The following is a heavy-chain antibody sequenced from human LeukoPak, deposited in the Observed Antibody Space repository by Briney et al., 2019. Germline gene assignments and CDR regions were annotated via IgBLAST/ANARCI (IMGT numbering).Heavy chain of an antibody. V-gene: IGHV3-23*01. D-gene: IGHD4-17*01. CDR1: GFAFSSYA. Sequence: GGSLRLSCTASGFAFSSYAMSWVRQAPGVGLEWVSAIDGGGGSTWHADSVKGRFTISRDNSKNTLYLQMNSLRAEDTAVYYCAKDLLYGDYVYDYWGQGTLVTVSS. J-gene: IGHJ4*02. CDR3: AKDLLYGDYVYDY. CDR2: IDGGGGST.